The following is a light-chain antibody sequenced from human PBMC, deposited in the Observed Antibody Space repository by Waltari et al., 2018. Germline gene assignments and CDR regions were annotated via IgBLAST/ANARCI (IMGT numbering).Light chain of an antibody. V-gene: IGKV3-20*01. CDR3: QHYLRLPAT. Sequence: CRASQSVTSTLAWYQQKPGQAPRLLIYGASNRATGIPDRFSGSGSGTDFSLTINRLEPEDFAVYYCQHYLRLPATFGQGTKVEIK. CDR1: QSVTST. J-gene: IGKJ1*01. CDR2: GAS.